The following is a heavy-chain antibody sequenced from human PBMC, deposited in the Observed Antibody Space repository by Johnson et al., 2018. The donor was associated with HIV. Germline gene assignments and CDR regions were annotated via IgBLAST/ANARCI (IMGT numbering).Heavy chain of an antibody. D-gene: IGHD1-1*01. CDR3: ARESLTTSDAFDI. Sequence: QVQLVESGGGVVQPGTSLRLSCTASGFAFSSYALHWVRQAPGKGLEWVAVISYDGRDAYYADSVKGRFTISRDNSRNTLYLQMNSLRAEDTAVYYCARESLTTSDAFDIWGQGTMVTVSS. CDR2: ISYDGRDA. CDR1: GFAFSSYA. V-gene: IGHV3-30*04. J-gene: IGHJ3*02.